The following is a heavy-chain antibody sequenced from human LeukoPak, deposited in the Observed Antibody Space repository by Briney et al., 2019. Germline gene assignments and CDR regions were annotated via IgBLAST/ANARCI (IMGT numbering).Heavy chain of an antibody. D-gene: IGHD4-17*01. J-gene: IGHJ4*02. CDR2: IYHSGST. CDR1: GYSISSGYY. V-gene: IGHV4-38-2*02. Sequence: SETLSLTCTVSGYSISSGYYWGWIRQPPGKGLEWIGSIYHSGSTYYNPSLKSRVTISVDTSNNQFSLKLSSVTAADTAVYYCARAGRVTTDFFDYWGQGTLVTVSS. CDR3: ARAGRVTTDFFDY.